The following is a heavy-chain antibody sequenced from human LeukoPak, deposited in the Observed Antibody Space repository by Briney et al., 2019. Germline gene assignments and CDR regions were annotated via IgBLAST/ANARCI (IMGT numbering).Heavy chain of an antibody. D-gene: IGHD6-13*01. J-gene: IGHJ4*02. CDR3: ARTSSSWFYYFDY. CDR1: GFPFSSYA. V-gene: IGHV3-23*01. Sequence: GGSLRLSCAASGFPFSSYAMGWVRQAPGKGLEWVSSIRGNGERTFYADSVKGRFTISRDNSKNTLYLQMNSLRAEDTAVYYCARTSSSWFYYFDYWGQGTLVTVSS. CDR2: IRGNGERT.